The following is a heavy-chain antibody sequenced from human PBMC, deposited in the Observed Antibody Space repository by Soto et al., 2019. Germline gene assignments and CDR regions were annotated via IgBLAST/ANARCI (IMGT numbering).Heavy chain of an antibody. J-gene: IGHJ3*02. CDR1: GGSISSGGYY. CDR3: ARVRPSVVVALDAFDI. D-gene: IGHD2-15*01. Sequence: QVQLQESGPGLVKPSQTLSLTCTVSGGSISSGGYYWSWIRQHPGKGLEWIGYIYYSGSTYYNPSLKSRLTISVDTSKNQFSLKLSSVTAADTAVYYCARVRPSVVVALDAFDIWGQGTMVTVSS. CDR2: IYYSGST. V-gene: IGHV4-31*03.